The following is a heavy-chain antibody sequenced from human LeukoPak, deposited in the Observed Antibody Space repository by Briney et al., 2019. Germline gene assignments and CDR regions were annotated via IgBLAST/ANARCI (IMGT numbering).Heavy chain of an antibody. CDR2: INHGGST. D-gene: IGHD5-24*01. Sequence: GSLRLSCAASGFTFSDYYMSWIRQPPGKGLEWIGEINHGGSTNYNPSLKSRVTISVDASKNQFSLKLSSVTAADTAVYYCARARGWLQLGDFYFYYWGQGTLVTVSS. CDR3: ARARGWLQLGDFYFYY. J-gene: IGHJ4*02. CDR1: GFTFSDYY. V-gene: IGHV4-34*01.